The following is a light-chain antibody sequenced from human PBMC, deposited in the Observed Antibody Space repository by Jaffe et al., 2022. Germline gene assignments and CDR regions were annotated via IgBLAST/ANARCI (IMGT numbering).Light chain of an antibody. V-gene: IGLV2-11*01. J-gene: IGLJ1*01. Sequence: QSALTQPRSVSGSPGQSVTISCTGTSSDVGAYNYVSWYQQHPGKAPKLMIYDVTKRPSGVPNRFSGSKSGNTASLTISGLHPDDEADYYCCSYAGSHTYVFGIGTTVTVL. CDR3: CSYAGSHTYV. CDR1: SSDVGAYNY. CDR2: DVT.